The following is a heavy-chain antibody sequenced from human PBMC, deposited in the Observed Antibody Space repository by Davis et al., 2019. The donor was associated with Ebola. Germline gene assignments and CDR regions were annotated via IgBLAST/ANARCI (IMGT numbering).Heavy chain of an antibody. CDR3: AKGRHSTYYDFWIAYYDY. J-gene: IGHJ4*02. Sequence: GESLKISCAASGFTFSSYAMSWVRQAPGKGLEWVSVISGSGGSTYYAESAKGRFTISRDNSKNTLYLQMSSLRAEDTAVYYCAKGRHSTYYDFWIAYYDYWGRGTLVTVSS. CDR1: GFTFSSYA. D-gene: IGHD3-3*01. CDR2: ISGSGGST. V-gene: IGHV3-23*01.